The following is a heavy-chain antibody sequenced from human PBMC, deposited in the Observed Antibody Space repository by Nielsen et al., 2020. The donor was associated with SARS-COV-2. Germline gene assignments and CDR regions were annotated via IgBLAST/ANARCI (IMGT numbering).Heavy chain of an antibody. D-gene: IGHD5-12*01. CDR1: GASISSGGYF. Sequence: SETLSLTCTVSGASISSGGYFWSWIRQHPGKGLEWIGYIYFTGRTSYSPSLKSRVAMSVDTSKNQFSLDLKSVTAADMAVYYCAREASGYDHYKYGMDVWGLGATVTVSS. J-gene: IGHJ6*02. CDR3: AREASGYDHYKYGMDV. CDR2: IYFTGRT. V-gene: IGHV4-31*03.